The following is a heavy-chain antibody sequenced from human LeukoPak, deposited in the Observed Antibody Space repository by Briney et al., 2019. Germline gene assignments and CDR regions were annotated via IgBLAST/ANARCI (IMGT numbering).Heavy chain of an antibody. Sequence: GGSLRLSCAASGFTFSSYGMHWVRQAPGKGLEWVAVIWYDGSNKYYADSVKGRFTISRDNSKNTLYLQVNSLRAEDTAVYYCARDPLGYCSSTSCYYYGMDVWGQGTTVTVSS. CDR2: IWYDGSNK. D-gene: IGHD2-2*01. CDR3: ARDPLGYCSSTSCYYYGMDV. CDR1: GFTFSSYG. J-gene: IGHJ6*02. V-gene: IGHV3-33*01.